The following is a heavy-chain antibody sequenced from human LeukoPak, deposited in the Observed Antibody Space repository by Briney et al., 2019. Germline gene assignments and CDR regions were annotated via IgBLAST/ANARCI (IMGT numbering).Heavy chain of an antibody. CDR1: GGSISSSSYY. CDR3: ARDGDPVGRRTYYYYMDV. D-gene: IGHD7-27*01. J-gene: IGHJ6*03. CDR2: IYYSGNT. V-gene: IGHV4-39*02. Sequence: SETLSLTCAVSGGSISSSSYYWGWIRQPPGKGLEWIGNIYYSGNTYYNPSLKSRVTISVDTSKNQFSLKLSSVTAADTAVYYCARDGDPVGRRTYYYYMDVWGKGTTVTISS.